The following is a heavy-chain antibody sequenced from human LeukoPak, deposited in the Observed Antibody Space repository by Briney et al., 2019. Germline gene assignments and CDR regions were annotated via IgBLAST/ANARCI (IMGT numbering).Heavy chain of an antibody. J-gene: IGHJ4*02. V-gene: IGHV3-15*01. CDR2: IKSKSEGGTT. Sequence: GGSLRLSCAASGFTFSSYAMSWVRQAPGKGLEWVGRIKSKSEGGTTDYAAPVKGRFFISRDDSTNTLYLQMNSLKTEDTAVYYCAAGLGHSDFDYWGQGTLVTASS. D-gene: IGHD3/OR15-3a*01. CDR1: GFTFSSYA. CDR3: AAGLGHSDFDY.